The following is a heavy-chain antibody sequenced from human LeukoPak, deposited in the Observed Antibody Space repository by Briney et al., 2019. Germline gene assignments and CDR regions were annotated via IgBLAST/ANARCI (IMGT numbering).Heavy chain of an antibody. CDR2: INPNSGGT. Sequence: ASVKVSCKASGYTFTGYYMHWVRQAPGQGLGWMGWINPNSGGTNYAQKFQGRVTMTRDTSISTAYMELSRLRSDDTAVYYYARVQELELGEVDYWGQGTLVTVSS. CDR3: ARVQELELGEVDY. CDR1: GYTFTGYY. D-gene: IGHD1-7*01. J-gene: IGHJ4*02. V-gene: IGHV1-2*02.